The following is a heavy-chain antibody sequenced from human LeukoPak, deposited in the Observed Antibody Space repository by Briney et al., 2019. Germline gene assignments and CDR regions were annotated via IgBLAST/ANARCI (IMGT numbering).Heavy chain of an antibody. CDR3: GREILEPGKTLEH. Sequence: TGGSLRLSCAASGFTFDDYGMSWVRQAPGKGLEWVSSINWNGGSTAYADSVKGRFTISRDNAKNSLYLQMNSLRAEDTAVYYCGREILEPGKTLEHWGQGTLVTVSS. J-gene: IGHJ4*02. CDR1: GFTFDDYG. V-gene: IGHV3-20*04. CDR2: INWNGGST. D-gene: IGHD1-1*01.